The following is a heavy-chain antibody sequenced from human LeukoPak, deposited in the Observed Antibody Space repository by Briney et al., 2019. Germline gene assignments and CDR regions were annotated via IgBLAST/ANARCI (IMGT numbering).Heavy chain of an antibody. Sequence: SETLSLTCAVYGGSFSGCYWSWIRQPPGKGLEWIGEINHSGSTNYNPSLKSRVTISVDTSKNQFSLKLSSVTAADTAVYYCARVRITMVRGVIIKALRGGMDVWGQGTTVTVSS. D-gene: IGHD3-10*01. CDR3: ARVRITMVRGVIIKALRGGMDV. V-gene: IGHV4-34*01. CDR1: GGSFSGCY. J-gene: IGHJ6*02. CDR2: INHSGST.